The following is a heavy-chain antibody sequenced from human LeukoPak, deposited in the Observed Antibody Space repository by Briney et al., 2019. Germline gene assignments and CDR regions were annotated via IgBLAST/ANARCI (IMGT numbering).Heavy chain of an antibody. D-gene: IGHD1-14*01. CDR3: ARLNHGLGDY. Sequence: SETLSLTCTVSGGSISSSSYYWGWIRQPPGKGLEWIGSIYYSGSTYYNPSLKSRVTISVDTSKNQFSLKLSSVTAADTAVYYCARLNHGLGDYWGQGTLVTVSS. J-gene: IGHJ4*02. CDR2: IYYSGST. V-gene: IGHV4-39*01. CDR1: GGSISSSSYY.